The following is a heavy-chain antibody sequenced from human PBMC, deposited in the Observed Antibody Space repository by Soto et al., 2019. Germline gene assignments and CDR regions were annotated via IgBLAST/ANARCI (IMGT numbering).Heavy chain of an antibody. CDR3: ARGMTPPGAPAWYYFDS. Sequence: SETMDLTSTVSGACIYGSSYWSWIRQPAGKGLEWIGRFSLSGTTNYNPSLRSRVTMSADVSKNQFSLRLTSVTAADTALYYCARGMTPPGAPAWYYFDSWGQGTLVTVSS. CDR1: GACIYGSSY. V-gene: IGHV4-4*07. D-gene: IGHD2-8*02. J-gene: IGHJ4*02. CDR2: FSLSGTT.